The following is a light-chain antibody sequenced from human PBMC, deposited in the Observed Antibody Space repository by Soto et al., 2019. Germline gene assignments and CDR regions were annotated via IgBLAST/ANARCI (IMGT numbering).Light chain of an antibody. Sequence: EIVITQSPATLSVSPGERATLSCRASQSVSSNLAWYQKKPGQAPRLLLYGASTRATGIPARFSGSGSGTELTLTISSLQSEDFAVYYCQQYTNWPPNTFDQGTRLEIK. CDR1: QSVSSN. V-gene: IGKV3-15*01. CDR3: QQYTNWPPNT. J-gene: IGKJ5*01. CDR2: GAS.